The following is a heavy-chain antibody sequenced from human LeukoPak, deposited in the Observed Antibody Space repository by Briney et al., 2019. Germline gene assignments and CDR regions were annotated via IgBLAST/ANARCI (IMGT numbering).Heavy chain of an antibody. CDR2: VYYTGST. Sequence: KPSETLSLTCTVSGGSVSGYYWSWIRQPPGKGLEWIGYVYYTGSTNYNPSLKSRVTISVDMSKNQFSLRLRSVTAADTAVYFCARLSGSPWRWGQGTLVTVSS. CDR3: ARLSGSPWR. V-gene: IGHV4-59*02. J-gene: IGHJ4*02. D-gene: IGHD1-26*01. CDR1: GGSVSGYY.